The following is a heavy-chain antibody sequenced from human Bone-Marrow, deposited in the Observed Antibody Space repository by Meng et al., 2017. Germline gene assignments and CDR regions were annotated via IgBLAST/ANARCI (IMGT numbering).Heavy chain of an antibody. CDR3: ARYSSSSLAFDF. D-gene: IGHD6-6*01. J-gene: IGHJ4*02. CDR1: VDSISSGRYS. V-gene: IGHV4-30-2*01. CDR2: IYHSGST. Sequence: QLQLLESGSGPLKPSQTLSLTCAVSVDSISSGRYSWSWIRQPPGKGLEWIGYIYHSGSTYFNPSLKSRVTVSVDRSKNQFSLNLSYVTAADTAVYYCARYSSSSLAFDFWGQGTLVTVSS.